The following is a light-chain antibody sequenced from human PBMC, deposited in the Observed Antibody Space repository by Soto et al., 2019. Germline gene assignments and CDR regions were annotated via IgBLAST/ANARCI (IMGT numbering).Light chain of an antibody. J-gene: IGKJ3*01. CDR1: QDISNY. CDR2: DAA. CDR3: QQYANLPFT. Sequence: DIQMTQSPSSLSASVGDRVTITCQASQDISNYLNWYQQKPGKAPKLLIYDAANLETGVPSRFSGSGSGTDFTFTISSLQPEDIATYFCQQYANLPFTFGPGTKVDIK. V-gene: IGKV1-33*01.